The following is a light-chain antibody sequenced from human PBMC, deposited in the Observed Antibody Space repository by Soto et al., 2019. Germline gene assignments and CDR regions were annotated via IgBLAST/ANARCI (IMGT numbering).Light chain of an antibody. CDR3: NSFRVNSIYV. V-gene: IGLV2-14*03. J-gene: IGLJ1*01. Sequence: QTVRTQPASVSVSPGQTLTISCTGTGSDVGGYNAVSWYQQHPGKAPQLIIYEVTHRPSGVSDRFSASKSGNTASLTISGLQPDDEADYYCNSFRVNSIYVLGTGTKVTVL. CDR2: EVT. CDR1: GSDVGGYNA.